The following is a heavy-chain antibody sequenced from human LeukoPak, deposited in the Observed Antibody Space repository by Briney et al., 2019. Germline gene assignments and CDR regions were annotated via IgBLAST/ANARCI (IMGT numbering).Heavy chain of an antibody. D-gene: IGHD6-13*01. CDR2: IYYSGST. CDR1: GGSISSYY. V-gene: IGHV4-59*08. CDR3: ARRDSSSCIDY. J-gene: IGHJ4*02. Sequence: PSETLSLTCTVSGGSISSYYWSWIRQPPGKGLDWIGYIYYSGSTNYNPSLKSRVTISVDTSKNQFSLKLSSMTAADTAVYYCARRDSSSCIDYWGQGTLVTVSS.